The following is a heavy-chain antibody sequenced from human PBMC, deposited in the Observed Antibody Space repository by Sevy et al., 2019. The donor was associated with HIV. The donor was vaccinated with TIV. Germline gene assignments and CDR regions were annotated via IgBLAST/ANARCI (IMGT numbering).Heavy chain of an antibody. CDR1: GDSISNYY. J-gene: IGHJ6*03. CDR2: IYNSGST. CDR3: ASVVVVPAAKYFYFYYMDV. Sequence: SETLSLTCTVSGDSISNYYGSWIRQPPGKGLEWIGYIYNSGSTNYNPSLKSRVTISVDTSKNQFSLKLSSVTAADTAVYYCASVVVVPAAKYFYFYYMDVWGKGTMVTVSS. V-gene: IGHV4-59*01. D-gene: IGHD2-2*01.